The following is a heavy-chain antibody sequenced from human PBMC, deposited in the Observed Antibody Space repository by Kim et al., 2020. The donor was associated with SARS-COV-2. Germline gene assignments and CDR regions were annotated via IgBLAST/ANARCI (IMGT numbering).Heavy chain of an antibody. J-gene: IGHJ6*02. V-gene: IGHV4-61*01. CDR3: ARDASVPAAIAYYYYYGMDV. CDR1: GGSVSSGSYY. D-gene: IGHD2-2*01. CDR2: IYYSGST. Sequence: SETLSLTCTVSGGSVSSGSYYWSWIRQPPGKGLEWIGYIYYSGSTNYNPSLKSRVTISVDTSKNQFSLKLSSVTAADTAVYYCARDASVPAAIAYYYYYGMDVWGQGTTVTVSS.